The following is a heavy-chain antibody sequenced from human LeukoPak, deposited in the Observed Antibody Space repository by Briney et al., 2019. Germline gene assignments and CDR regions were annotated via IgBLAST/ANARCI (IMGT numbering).Heavy chain of an antibody. D-gene: IGHD3-22*01. CDR1: GFTVSSNY. V-gene: IGHV3-53*01. CDR2: IYSGGST. J-gene: IGHJ6*03. CDR3: ARYYYDSSGDWYYYMDV. Sequence: GGSLRLSCAASGFTVSSNYMSWVRQAPGKGLEWVSVIYSGGSTYYADSVKGRFTISRDNSKNTLYLQMNSLRAEDTAVYYCARYYYDSSGDWYYYMDVWGKGTTVTVSS.